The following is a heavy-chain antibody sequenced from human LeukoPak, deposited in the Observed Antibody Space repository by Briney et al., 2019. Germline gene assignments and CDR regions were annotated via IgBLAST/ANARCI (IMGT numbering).Heavy chain of an antibody. V-gene: IGHV3-23*01. CDR1: GFTFSSYA. CDR3: AKDKHYYGSGSYGPFDY. D-gene: IGHD3-10*01. Sequence: GGSLRLSCAASGFTFSSYAMSWVRQAPGKGLEWVSAISGSGGSTYYADSVKGRFTISRDNSKNKLYLQMNSLRAEDTAVYYCAKDKHYYGSGSYGPFDYWGQGTLVTVSS. CDR2: ISGSGGST. J-gene: IGHJ4*02.